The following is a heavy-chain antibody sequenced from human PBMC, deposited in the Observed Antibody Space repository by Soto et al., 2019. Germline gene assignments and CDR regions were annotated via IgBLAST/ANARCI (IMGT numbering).Heavy chain of an antibody. CDR3: ERQAAAGKYYYGMDV. CDR2: IYPGDSDT. D-gene: IGHD6-13*01. Sequence: GESLKISCKGSGYSFTTYWIGWVRQMPGKGLECMGIIYPGDSDTRYGPSFQGQVTISADKSISTAYLQWSSLKASDTAMYYCERQAAAGKYYYGMDVWGQGTTVNVSS. J-gene: IGHJ6*02. CDR1: GYSFTTYW. V-gene: IGHV5-51*01.